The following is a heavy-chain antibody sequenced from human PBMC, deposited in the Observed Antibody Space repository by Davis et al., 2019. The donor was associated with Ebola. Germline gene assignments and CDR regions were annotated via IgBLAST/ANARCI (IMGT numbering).Heavy chain of an antibody. CDR2: ISSSSSYI. CDR3: ASANTKYYYDSSGYGSYWYFDL. J-gene: IGHJ2*01. CDR1: GFTFSSYS. D-gene: IGHD3-22*01. Sequence: GESLKISCAASGFTFSSYSMNWVRQAPGKGLEWVSSISSSSSYIYYADSVKGRFTISRDNAKNSLYLQMNSLRAEDTAVYYCASANTKYYYDSSGYGSYWYFDLWGRGTLVTVSS. V-gene: IGHV3-21*01.